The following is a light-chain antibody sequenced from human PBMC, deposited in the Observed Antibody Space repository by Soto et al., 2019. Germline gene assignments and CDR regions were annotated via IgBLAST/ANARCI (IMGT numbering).Light chain of an antibody. CDR2: GVN. V-gene: IGLV2-8*01. CDR1: SSDVGGYNF. Sequence: QSVLTQPPSASGSPGQSVTISCTGTSSDVGGYNFVSWYQQYPGKVPKLMVYGVNKRPSGVPDRFSGSKSGNTASLTVSGLQAEDEADYYCTSYAGGNNVFGTGTKLTVL. CDR3: TSYAGGNNV. J-gene: IGLJ1*01.